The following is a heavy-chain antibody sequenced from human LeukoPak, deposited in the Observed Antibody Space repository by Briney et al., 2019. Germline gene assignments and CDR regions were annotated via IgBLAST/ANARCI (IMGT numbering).Heavy chain of an antibody. V-gene: IGHV4-34*01. Sequence: SETLSLTCAVYGGSFSGYYWSWIRQPPGKGLEWIGEINHSGSTNYNPSLKSRVTISVDTSKNQFSLKLSSVTAADTAVYYCARGPPSGGYLNSWGQGTLVTVSS. D-gene: IGHD1-26*01. CDR1: GGSFSGYY. J-gene: IGHJ4*02. CDR2: INHSGST. CDR3: ARGPPSGGYLNS.